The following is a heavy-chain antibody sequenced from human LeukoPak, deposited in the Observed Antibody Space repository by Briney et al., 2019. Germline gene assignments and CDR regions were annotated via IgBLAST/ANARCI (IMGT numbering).Heavy chain of an antibody. Sequence: KSSETLSLTCTVAGGSISSYYWSWIREPPGKGLERIGYIYYSGSTNYNPSLKSRVTISVDTSKNQFSLKLSSVTAADTAVYYCARDGGDSSDYLDYWGQGTLVTVSS. V-gene: IGHV4-59*01. CDR1: GGSISSYY. D-gene: IGHD3-22*01. CDR3: ARDGGDSSDYLDY. CDR2: IYYSGST. J-gene: IGHJ4*02.